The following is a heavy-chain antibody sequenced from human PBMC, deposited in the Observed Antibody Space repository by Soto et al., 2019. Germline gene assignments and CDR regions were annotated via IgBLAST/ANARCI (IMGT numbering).Heavy chain of an antibody. Sequence: EVQLVESGGGLVQPGGSLRLSCATSGFTFSPYWMHWVRQAPGMGLMWVSRINHDGSDTIYADSVRGRFIVSRDNAQNTVHLQMNSVAVEATAYYSCVREVSSDAKSHSRGGFDPWGHGALVTVSS. CDR3: VREVSSDAKSHSRGGFDP. J-gene: IGHJ5*02. V-gene: IGHV3-74*01. CDR2: INHDGSDT. D-gene: IGHD2-2*01. CDR1: GFTFSPYW.